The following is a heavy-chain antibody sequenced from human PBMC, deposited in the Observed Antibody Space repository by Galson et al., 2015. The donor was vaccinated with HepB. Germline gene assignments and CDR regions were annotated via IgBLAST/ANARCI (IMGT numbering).Heavy chain of an antibody. J-gene: IGHJ4*02. D-gene: IGHD3-10*01. Sequence: SLRLSCAASGFTFSSYPMSWVRQAPGKGLEWVSTISGFGGSTYHPDSVKGRFTISRENSKNTLYLQMNSLKVEDTAVYYCAKQDDSGAYFDSWGQGTLVTVSS. CDR1: GFTFSSYP. V-gene: IGHV3-23*01. CDR2: ISGFGGST. CDR3: AKQDDSGAYFDS.